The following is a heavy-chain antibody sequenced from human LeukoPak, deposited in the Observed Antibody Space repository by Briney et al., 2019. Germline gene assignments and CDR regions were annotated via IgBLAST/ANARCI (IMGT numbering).Heavy chain of an antibody. CDR1: GFTFSSYW. V-gene: IGHV3-74*01. J-gene: IGHJ4*02. D-gene: IGHD3-10*01. CDR2: INSDGSST. CDR3: ARSPPYGSGSYY. Sequence: GGSLRLSRAASGFTFSSYWMHWVRQAPGKGLVWVSRINSDGSSTSYADSVKGRFTISRDNAKNTLYLQMNSLRAEDTAVYYCARSPPYGSGSYYWGQGTLVTVSS.